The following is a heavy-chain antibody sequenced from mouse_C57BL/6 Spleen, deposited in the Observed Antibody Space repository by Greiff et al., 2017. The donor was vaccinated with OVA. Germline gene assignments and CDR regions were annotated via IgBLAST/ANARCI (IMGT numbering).Heavy chain of an antibody. Sequence: QVQLQQSGAELARPGASVKLSCKASGYTFTSYGISWVKQRTGQGLEWIGEIYPRSGNTYYNEKFKGKATLTADKSSSTAYMELRSLTSEDSAVYFCARGVYYSNYAAVWGTGTTVTVSS. CDR2: IYPRSGNT. J-gene: IGHJ1*03. CDR3: ARGVYYSNYAAV. V-gene: IGHV1-81*01. CDR1: GYTFTSYG. D-gene: IGHD2-5*01.